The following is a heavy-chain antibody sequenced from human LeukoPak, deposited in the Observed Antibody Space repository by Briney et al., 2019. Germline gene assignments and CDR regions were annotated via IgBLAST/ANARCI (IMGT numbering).Heavy chain of an antibody. CDR1: GFMFSDYT. CDR3: VKDGWDI. J-gene: IGHJ3*02. CDR2: ISNYGETT. Sequence: GGSLRLSCAASGFMFSDYTMNWVRQAPGKGLEWVSVISNYGETTHYRYSVKGRFTISRDNSKNMLYLQMNSLRAEDTALYYCVKDGWDIWGQGTMVTVSS. D-gene: IGHD2-2*03. V-gene: IGHV3-23*01.